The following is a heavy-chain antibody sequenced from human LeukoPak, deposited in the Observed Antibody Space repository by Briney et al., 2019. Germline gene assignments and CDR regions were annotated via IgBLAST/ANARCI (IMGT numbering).Heavy chain of an antibody. CDR3: ARAGRNGYCSSTSCYNSPILFDY. Sequence: PSETLSLTCTVSGGSISSYYWSWIRQPPGKGLEWIGYIYTSGSTNYNPSLKSRVTISVDTSKNQFSLKLSSVTAADTAVYYCARAGRNGYCSSTSCYNSPILFDYWGQGTLVPVSS. V-gene: IGHV4-4*09. J-gene: IGHJ4*02. CDR2: IYTSGST. D-gene: IGHD2-2*02. CDR1: GGSISSYY.